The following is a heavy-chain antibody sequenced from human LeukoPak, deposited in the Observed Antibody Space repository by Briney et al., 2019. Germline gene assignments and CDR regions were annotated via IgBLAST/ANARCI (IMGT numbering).Heavy chain of an antibody. D-gene: IGHD3-22*01. J-gene: IGHJ4*02. CDR2: INPNSGGT. Sequence: ASVKVSCKASGYTFTSYDINWVRQATGQGLEWMGWINPNSGGTNYAQKFQGRVTMTRDTSISTAYMELSRLRSDDTAVYYCARRPYYDSSGSPFDYWGQGTLVTVSS. V-gene: IGHV1-2*02. CDR3: ARRPYYDSSGSPFDY. CDR1: GYTFTSYD.